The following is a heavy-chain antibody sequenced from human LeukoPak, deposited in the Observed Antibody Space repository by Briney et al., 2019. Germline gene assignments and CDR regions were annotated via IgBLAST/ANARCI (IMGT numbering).Heavy chain of an antibody. Sequence: GASVKVSCKASGYPFTSYAIHWVRQAPGQGLEWMGCVSAGDGNTKSSQNFQGRVTITRDTSANTAYMELSSLRSEDTAVYYCARVNGEATDFDYWGQGTLVTVSS. CDR3: ARVNGEATDFDY. CDR1: GYPFTSYA. CDR2: VSAGDGNT. V-gene: IGHV1-3*01. D-gene: IGHD1-26*01. J-gene: IGHJ4*02.